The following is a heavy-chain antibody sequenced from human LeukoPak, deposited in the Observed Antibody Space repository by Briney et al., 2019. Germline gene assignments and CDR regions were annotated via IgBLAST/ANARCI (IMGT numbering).Heavy chain of an antibody. D-gene: IGHD3-10*01. CDR3: VRVHYSSGSLSSWFDP. J-gene: IGHJ5*02. CDR2: ISYSGGV. V-gene: IGHV4-59*08. CDR1: SDSISDYY. Sequence: NASETLSLTCTVSSDSISDYYWGWIRQPPGKGLEWIGYISYSGGVSYSPSLKPPVTISLDTSKNQVSPKLSSVTAADTAIYYCVRVHYSSGSLSSWFDPWGRGILVTVSS.